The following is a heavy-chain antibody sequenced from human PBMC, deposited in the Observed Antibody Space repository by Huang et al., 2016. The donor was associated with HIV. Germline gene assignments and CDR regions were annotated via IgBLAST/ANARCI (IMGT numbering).Heavy chain of an antibody. D-gene: IGHD5-18*01. CDR2: IYPDDSDT. CDR1: GYSFAKYW. CDR3: ARLDTARNYYYYGLDV. J-gene: IGHJ6*02. V-gene: IGHV5-51*01. Sequence: EEQLVQSGAEVKKPGESLKISCEGFGYSFAKYWIGWVRQMPGKGLEWMGIIYPDDSDTRYSPSFQGQVSISADKSISTAYLQWSSRKASDTAMYYCARLDTARNYYYYGLDVWGQGTSVIVSS.